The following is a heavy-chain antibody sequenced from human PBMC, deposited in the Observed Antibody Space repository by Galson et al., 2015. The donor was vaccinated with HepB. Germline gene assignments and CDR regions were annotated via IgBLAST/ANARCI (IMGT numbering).Heavy chain of an antibody. V-gene: IGHV3-9*01. J-gene: IGHJ3*02. Sequence: SLRLSCAASGFSFDYYAMHWVRQAPGKGLEWVSGVSWNSDSIAYADSVKGRFTITRDNAKNSLSLQMNSLRTEDTALYYCAKDIIFSTVVTEAAFDIWGQGTMVTVS. D-gene: IGHD3-22*01. CDR1: GFSFDYYA. CDR2: VSWNSDSI. CDR3: AKDIIFSTVVTEAAFDI.